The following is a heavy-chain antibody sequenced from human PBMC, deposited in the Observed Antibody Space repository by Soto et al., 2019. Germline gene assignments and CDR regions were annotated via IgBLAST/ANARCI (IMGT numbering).Heavy chain of an antibody. CDR1: GFTFSSYA. V-gene: IGHV3-23*01. CDR2: ISGSGGST. Sequence: LRLSCAASGFTFSSYALSWVRQAPGKGLGWVSAISGSGGSTYYADSVKGRFTIARDNSKNTLYLQMNSLRAEDTAVYYCAKESYYYGSGSYYRGVFDYWGQGTLVTVSS. D-gene: IGHD3-10*01. J-gene: IGHJ4*02. CDR3: AKESYYYGSGSYYRGVFDY.